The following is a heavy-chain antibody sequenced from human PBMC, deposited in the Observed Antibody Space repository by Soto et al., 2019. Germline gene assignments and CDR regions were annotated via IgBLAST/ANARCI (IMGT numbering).Heavy chain of an antibody. CDR2: ISAYNGNT. J-gene: IGHJ5*02. D-gene: IGHD3-9*01. CDR3: ARDLYFAWSEGEWFDP. V-gene: IGHV1-18*04. CDR1: GYTFTSYG. Sequence: ASVKVSCKASGYTFTSYGISWVRQAPGQGLEWMGWISAYNGNTNYAPTLQGRVTMNTDNSTSPAYMELTSLRSDDTAVYYCARDLYFAWSEGEWFDPWG.